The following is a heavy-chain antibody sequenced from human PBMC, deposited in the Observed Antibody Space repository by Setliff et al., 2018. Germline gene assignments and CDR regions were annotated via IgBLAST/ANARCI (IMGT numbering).Heavy chain of an antibody. J-gene: IGHJ4*02. CDR3: VRGLIVLPGPSGDMGYFDY. CDR2: INPSGGYT. CDR1: GRTFTSYF. V-gene: IGHV1-46*01. D-gene: IGHD2-8*01. Sequence: ASVKVSCKASGRTFTSYFMQWVRQAPGQGLEWMGMINPSGGYTIYAQKFQGRVTMTRDTSTSTVYLELSSLRSEDTAVYYCVRGLIVLPGPSGDMGYFDYWGQGTLVTVSS.